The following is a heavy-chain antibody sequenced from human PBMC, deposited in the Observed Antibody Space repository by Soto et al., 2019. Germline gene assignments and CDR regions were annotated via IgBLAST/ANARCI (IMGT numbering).Heavy chain of an antibody. Sequence: QVQLVQSGGEVKRPGASVKVSCKTSGYTFSNYGITWVRQAPGQPLEWLGRISLYSDGTNYAQKFQGRVTITTDTSTTTAYMELGSLRSENPAVYYWARVVPGAEAWFGPWGQGALVTVAS. J-gene: IGHJ5*02. D-gene: IGHD2-2*01. V-gene: IGHV1-18*01. CDR1: GYTFSNYG. CDR2: ISLYSDGT. CDR3: ARVVPGAEAWFGP.